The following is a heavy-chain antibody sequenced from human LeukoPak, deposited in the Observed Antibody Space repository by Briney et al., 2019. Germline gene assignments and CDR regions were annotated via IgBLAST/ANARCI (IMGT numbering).Heavy chain of an antibody. CDR1: GGSISSSSYY. CDR3: ARLRRDIVVVPAGRGFDP. D-gene: IGHD2-2*01. J-gene: IGHJ5*02. Sequence: SETLSLTCTVAGGSISSSSYYWGWIRQPPGKGLEWIGSMYYSGSTYYNPSLKSRVTISVDTSKNQVSLKLSSVTAVDTAVYYCARLRRDIVVVPAGRGFDPWGQGTLVTVSS. V-gene: IGHV4-39*01. CDR2: MYYSGST.